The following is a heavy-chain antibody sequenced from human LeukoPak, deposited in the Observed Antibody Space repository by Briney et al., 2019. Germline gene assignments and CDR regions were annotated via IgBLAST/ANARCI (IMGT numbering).Heavy chain of an antibody. CDR2: FDPEDGET. J-gene: IGHJ4*02. CDR3: ARGGYYDILTGYSKPYLDY. CDR1: GYTLTELS. V-gene: IGHV1-24*01. D-gene: IGHD3-9*01. Sequence: ASVKVSCKVSGYTLTELSMHWVRQAPGKGLEWMGGFDPEDGETIYAQKFQGRVTMTEDTSTDTAYMELSSLRSEDTAVYYCARGGYYDILTGYSKPYLDYWGQGTLVTVSS.